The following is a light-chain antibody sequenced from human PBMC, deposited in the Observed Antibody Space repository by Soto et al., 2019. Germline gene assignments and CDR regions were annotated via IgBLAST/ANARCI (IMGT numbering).Light chain of an antibody. CDR1: QSVSSN. J-gene: IGKJ5*01. CDR3: QQYNNWPPNT. Sequence: EIVMTQSPATLSVSPGERATLSCRASQSVSSNLAWYQQKPGQAPRLLIYRAFIRATGIPARFSGSGAATEFNFTISSLQSEDFAVYYCQQYNNWPPNTFGQGTRLEIK. CDR2: RAF. V-gene: IGKV3-15*01.